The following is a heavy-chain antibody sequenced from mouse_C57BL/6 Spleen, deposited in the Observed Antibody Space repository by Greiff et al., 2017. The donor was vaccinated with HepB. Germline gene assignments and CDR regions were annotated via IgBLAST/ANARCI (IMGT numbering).Heavy chain of an antibody. CDR2: IYPGSGNT. V-gene: IGHV1-76*01. Sequence: QVQLKQSGAELVRPGASVKLSCKASGYTFTDYYINWVKQRPGQGLEWIARIYPGSGNTYYNEKFKGKATLTAEKSSSTAYMQLSSLTSEDSAVYFCAREGMVTHPAWFAYWGQGTLVTVSA. CDR1: GYTFTDYY. CDR3: AREGMVTHPAWFAY. D-gene: IGHD2-2*01. J-gene: IGHJ3*01.